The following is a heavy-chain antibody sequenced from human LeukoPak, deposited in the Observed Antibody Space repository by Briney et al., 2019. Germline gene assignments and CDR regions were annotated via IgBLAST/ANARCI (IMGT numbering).Heavy chain of an antibody. J-gene: IGHJ3*02. Sequence: GGSLRLSCAASGFTFSSYSMNWVRQAPGKGLEWVSSISSSSSYIYYADSVKGRFTISRDNSKNTLYLQMNSLRAEDTAVYYCAKALPLGYCSSTSCYMGAFDIWGQGTMVTVSS. CDR3: AKALPLGYCSSTSCYMGAFDI. CDR2: ISSSSSYI. CDR1: GFTFSSYS. D-gene: IGHD2-2*02. V-gene: IGHV3-21*04.